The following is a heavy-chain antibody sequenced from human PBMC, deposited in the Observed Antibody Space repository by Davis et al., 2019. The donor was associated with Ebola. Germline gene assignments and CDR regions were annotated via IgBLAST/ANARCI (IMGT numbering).Heavy chain of an antibody. J-gene: IGHJ3*02. CDR3: TTPGGQDSGYDVFDI. D-gene: IGHD5-12*01. V-gene: IGHV1-46*03. Sequence: ASVQVPCKASAYTFTNYYMHWLRQAPGQGLQWMGMINPNDGRPIYAQKFQGRVTVTRDTSTTTVYMDLSSLRSEDAALYYCTTPGGQDSGYDVFDIWGQGTMVTVSS. CDR1: AYTFTNYY. CDR2: INPNDGRP.